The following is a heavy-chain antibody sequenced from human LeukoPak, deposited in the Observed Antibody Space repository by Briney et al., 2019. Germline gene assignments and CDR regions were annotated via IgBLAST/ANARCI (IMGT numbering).Heavy chain of an antibody. CDR3: ARSPTVLRYFDVLLC. CDR1: GGTFSSYA. CDR2: IIPIFGTA. J-gene: IGHJ3*01. V-gene: IGHV1-69*01. D-gene: IGHD3-9*01. Sequence: ASVKVSCKASGGTFSSYAISWVRQAPGQGLEWMGGIIPIFGTANYAQKFQGRVTITADESTSTAYMELSSLRSEDTAVYYCARSPTVLRYFDVLLCWGEGRNFTVSS.